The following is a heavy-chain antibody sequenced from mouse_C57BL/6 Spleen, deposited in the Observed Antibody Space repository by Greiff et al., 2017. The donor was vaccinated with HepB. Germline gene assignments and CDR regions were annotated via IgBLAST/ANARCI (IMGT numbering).Heavy chain of an antibody. V-gene: IGHV5-9-1*02. J-gene: IGHJ4*01. CDR3: TRGGAYYDYYAMDY. Sequence: DVMLVESGEGLVKPGGSLKLSCAASGFTFSSYAMSWVRQTPEKRLEWVAYISSGGDYIYYADTVKGRFTISRDNARNTLYLQMSSLKSEDTAMYYCTRGGAYYDYYAMDYWGQGTSVTVSS. CDR1: GFTFSSYA. D-gene: IGHD2-10*01. CDR2: ISSGGDYI.